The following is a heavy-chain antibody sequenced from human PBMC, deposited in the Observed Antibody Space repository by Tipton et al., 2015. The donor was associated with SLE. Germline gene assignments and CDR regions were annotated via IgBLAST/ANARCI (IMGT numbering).Heavy chain of an antibody. V-gene: IGHV3-53*04. CDR1: GFTVSSNS. J-gene: IGHJ4*02. D-gene: IGHD1-1*01. CDR3: AILDTTPSSF. CDR2: IHFGGTT. Sequence: VQLVQSGGDLVQPGGSLRLSCAASGFTVSSNSMSWVRQAPGKGLEWASVIHFGGTTFYVDSVKGRFTISRDISKNTLYLQMNNLGTEDTAVYYCAILDTTPSSFWGQGTLVTVSS.